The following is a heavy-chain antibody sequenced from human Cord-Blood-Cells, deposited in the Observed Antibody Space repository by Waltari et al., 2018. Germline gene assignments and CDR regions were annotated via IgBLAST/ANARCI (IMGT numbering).Heavy chain of an antibody. J-gene: IGHJ3*02. D-gene: IGHD3-9*01. CDR1: GGTFRSYA. CDR2: FIPIFVKG. CDR3: ASWGGYDILTGYYAFDI. V-gene: IGHV1-69*01. Sequence: QVQLVQSGAEVKKPGSSVKVSCKASGGTFRSYAISWVRQTPVQGLEWMGGFIPIFVKGNYAQKFQGRVTITADESTSTAYMELSSLRSEDTAVYYCASWGGYDILTGYYAFDIWGQGTMVTVSS.